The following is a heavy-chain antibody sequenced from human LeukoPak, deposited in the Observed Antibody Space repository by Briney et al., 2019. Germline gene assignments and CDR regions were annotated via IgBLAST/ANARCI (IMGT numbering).Heavy chain of an antibody. J-gene: IGHJ4*02. D-gene: IGHD4-17*01. CDR2: IYYSGST. CDR1: GGSISSGGYH. CDR3: ARDLGDPCYFDY. V-gene: IGHV4-31*03. Sequence: SETLSLTCTVSGGSISSGGYHWSWIRQHPGKGLEWIGYIYYSGSTYYNPSLKGRATISVDTSKNQFSLTLRSVTAADTAVYYCARDLGDPCYFDYWGQGTLVTVSS.